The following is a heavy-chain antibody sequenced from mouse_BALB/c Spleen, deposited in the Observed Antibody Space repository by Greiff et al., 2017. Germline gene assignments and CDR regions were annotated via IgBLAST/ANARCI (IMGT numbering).Heavy chain of an antibody. Sequence: EVKLVESGGGLVQPKGSLKLSCAASGFTFNTYAMHWVCQAPGKGLEWVARIRSKSNNYATYYADSVKDRFTISRDDSQSMLYLQMNNLKTEDTAMYYCVREDGNHWYFDVWGAGTTVTVSS. D-gene: IGHD2-1*01. CDR1: GFTFNTYA. CDR3: VREDGNHWYFDV. CDR2: IRSKSNNYAT. J-gene: IGHJ1*01. V-gene: IGHV10-3*03.